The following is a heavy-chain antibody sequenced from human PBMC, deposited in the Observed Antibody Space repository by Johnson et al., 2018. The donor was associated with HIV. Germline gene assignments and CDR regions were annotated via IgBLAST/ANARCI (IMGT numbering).Heavy chain of an antibody. CDR2: INSDGSST. Sequence: VQLVESGGGLVQPGGSLRLSCAASRFTFSSYWMHWVRQAPGKGLVWVSRINSDGSSTTYADSVKGRFTISRDNSKNTLYLQMNSLRAEDTAVYYCGGSYYYDSSGYYARNAFDIWGQGTMVTVSS. CDR3: GGSYYYDSSGYYARNAFDI. D-gene: IGHD3-22*01. CDR1: RFTFSSYW. J-gene: IGHJ3*02. V-gene: IGHV3-74*01.